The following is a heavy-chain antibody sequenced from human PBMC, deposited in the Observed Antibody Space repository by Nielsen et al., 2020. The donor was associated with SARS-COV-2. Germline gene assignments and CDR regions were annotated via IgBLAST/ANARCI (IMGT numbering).Heavy chain of an antibody. D-gene: IGHD3-3*01. CDR1: GFTFSSYD. Sequence: GGSLRLSCAASGFTFSSYDMHWVRQAPGKGLEWVSTIGTAGDTYYPGSVKGRFTISRDNAKNSLYLQMNSLRAEDTAVYYCVRDSSVVIWSGYPVDWGQGTLVTVSS. CDR3: VRDSSVVIWSGYPVD. J-gene: IGHJ4*02. CDR2: IGTAGDT. V-gene: IGHV3-13*01.